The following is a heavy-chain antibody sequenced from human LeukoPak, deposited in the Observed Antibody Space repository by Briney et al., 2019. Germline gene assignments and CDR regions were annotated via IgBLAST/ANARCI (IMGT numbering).Heavy chain of an antibody. Sequence: SGPTLVKPTQTLTLTCTFSGFSLSTRGVGVGWIRQPPGKALEWLALIYWNDDKRSSPSLKNRLTITKDTSKNQVVLTMTNMDPVDTATYYCAHPIRSSGYYLNWGQGTLVTVSS. J-gene: IGHJ4*02. V-gene: IGHV2-5*01. D-gene: IGHD3-22*01. CDR3: AHPIRSSGYYLN. CDR2: IYWNDDK. CDR1: GFSLSTRGVG.